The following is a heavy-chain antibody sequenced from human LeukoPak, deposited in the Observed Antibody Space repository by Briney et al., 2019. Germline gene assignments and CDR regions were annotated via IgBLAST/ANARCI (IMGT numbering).Heavy chain of an antibody. CDR3: AGREKYYYMDV. D-gene: IGHD5-24*01. CDR2: IYYSGST. Sequence: PSETLSLTCTVSGGSISTYYWSWIRQPPGKGLEWIGYIYYSGSTNYNPSLKSRVTISVDTSKNQFSLKVSSVTAADTAVYYCAGREKYYYMDVWGKGTTVTVSS. J-gene: IGHJ6*03. V-gene: IGHV4-59*01. CDR1: GGSISTYY.